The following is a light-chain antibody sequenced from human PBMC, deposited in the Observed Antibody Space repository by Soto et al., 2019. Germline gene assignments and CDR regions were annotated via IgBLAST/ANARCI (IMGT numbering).Light chain of an antibody. V-gene: IGKV2-28*01. Sequence: EIVMSQSPLSLPVTPGEPASISCRSTQSLLNSNGYNYLDWHLQRPGQSPQLLIYLGSHRIAGVPDRFGSSGSSTNFTLEISRVEDEDVVVYYCRQTVQTPYTFGQGTKLEI. CDR2: LGS. J-gene: IGKJ2*01. CDR1: QSLLNSNGYNY. CDR3: RQTVQTPYT.